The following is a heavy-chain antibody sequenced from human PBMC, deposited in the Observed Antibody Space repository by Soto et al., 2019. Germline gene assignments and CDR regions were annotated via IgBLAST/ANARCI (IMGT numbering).Heavy chain of an antibody. D-gene: IGHD3-10*01. CDR3: AKSRGSGSYFNPSGAFDF. J-gene: IGHJ3*01. CDR2: SSCSGGGT. CDR1: GFTFSSYA. V-gene: IGHV3-23*01. Sequence: GGSLRLSCAASGFTFSSYAMSWVRQAPGKGMEWVSSSSCSGGGTYYADSVKGRFTVAREKSKNTLSLQMNSLRAEDTAVYYCAKSRGSGSYFNPSGAFDFWGQGTMVTVSS.